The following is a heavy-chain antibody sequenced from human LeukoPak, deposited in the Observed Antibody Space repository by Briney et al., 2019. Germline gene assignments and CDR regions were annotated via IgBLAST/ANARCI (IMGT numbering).Heavy chain of an antibody. CDR3: AREVVAAAGTVDY. D-gene: IGHD6-13*01. CDR2: IYYSGST. CDR1: GGSITSYY. J-gene: IGHJ4*02. V-gene: IGHV4-59*01. Sequence: SETLSLTCTVSGGSITSYYWNWIRQPPGKGLEWIGYIYYSGSTNYSPSLKSRVTMSVDTSKNQFSLKLTSVTAADTAVYYCAREVVAAAGTVDYWGQGTLVTVSS.